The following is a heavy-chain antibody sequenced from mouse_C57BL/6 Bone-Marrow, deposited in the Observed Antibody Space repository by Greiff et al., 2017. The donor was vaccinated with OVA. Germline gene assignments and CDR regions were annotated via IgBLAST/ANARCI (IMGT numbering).Heavy chain of an antibody. Sequence: EVKLVESGGDLVKPGGSLKLSCAASGFTFSSYGMSWVRQTPDKRLEWVATISSGGSYTYYPDSVKGRFTISRDNATNTLYLQMSSLKSEDTAMYYCARLYGNYAMDYWGQGTSVTVSS. CDR1: GFTFSSYG. CDR2: ISSGGSYT. V-gene: IGHV5-6*01. J-gene: IGHJ4*01. D-gene: IGHD2-1*01. CDR3: ARLYGNYAMDY.